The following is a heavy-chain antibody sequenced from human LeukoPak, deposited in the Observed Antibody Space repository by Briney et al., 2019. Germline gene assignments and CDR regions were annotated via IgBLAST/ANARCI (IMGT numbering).Heavy chain of an antibody. J-gene: IGHJ3*02. Sequence: ASVKVSCKASGGTFSSYTISWVRQTPGQRLEWMGWMNPNSGNTGYAQKFQGRVTMTRNTSISTAYMELSSLRSEDTAVYYCARGDDRADDAFDIWGQGTMVTVSS. CDR2: MNPNSGNT. V-gene: IGHV1-8*02. CDR1: GGTFSSYT. CDR3: ARGDDRADDAFDI. D-gene: IGHD3-22*01.